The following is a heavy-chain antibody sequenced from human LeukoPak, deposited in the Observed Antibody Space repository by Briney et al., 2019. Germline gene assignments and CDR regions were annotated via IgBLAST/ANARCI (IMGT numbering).Heavy chain of an antibody. J-gene: IGHJ4*02. CDR1: GYTFTSYY. D-gene: IGHD5-18*01. CDR3: ARGIQLWLIDY. Sequence: ASVKVSCKASGYTFTSYYMHWVRQAPGQGLEWMGIINPSGGSTSYAQKFQGRVTMTRDMSTSTVYMELSSLRSEDTDVYYCARGIQLWLIDYWGQGTLVTVSS. V-gene: IGHV1-46*01. CDR2: INPSGGST.